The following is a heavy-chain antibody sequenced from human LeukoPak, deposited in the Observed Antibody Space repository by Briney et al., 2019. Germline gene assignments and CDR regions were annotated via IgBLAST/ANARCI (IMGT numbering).Heavy chain of an antibody. CDR2: IYYSGST. J-gene: IGHJ4*02. Sequence: LETLSLTCTVSGGSISSSSYYWGWIRQPPGKGLEWIGSIYYSGSTYYNPSLKSRVTISVDTSKNQFSLRLTSVTAADTAVYYCARHSSSSAANFDYWGQGTLVTVSS. CDR3: ARHSSSSAANFDY. D-gene: IGHD6-6*01. CDR1: GGSISSSSYY. V-gene: IGHV4-39*01.